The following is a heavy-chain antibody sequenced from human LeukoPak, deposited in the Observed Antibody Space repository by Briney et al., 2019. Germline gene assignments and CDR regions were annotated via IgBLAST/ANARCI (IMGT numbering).Heavy chain of an antibody. Sequence: SETLSLTCTVSGGSISSYYWSWIRQPPGKGLEWIGYIYYSGSTNYNPSLKSRVTISVDTSKNQFSLKLSSVTAADTAVYYCARDRSGWYSGTRGWFDPWGQGTLVTVPS. V-gene: IGHV4-59*01. J-gene: IGHJ5*02. D-gene: IGHD6-19*01. CDR2: IYYSGST. CDR1: GGSISSYY. CDR3: ARDRSGWYSGTRGWFDP.